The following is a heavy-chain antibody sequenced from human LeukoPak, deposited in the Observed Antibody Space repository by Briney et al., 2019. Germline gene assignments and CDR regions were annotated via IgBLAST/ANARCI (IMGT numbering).Heavy chain of an antibody. CDR3: ARLRPHPGLAAGLRYFMDV. CDR1: GDSIRISSYY. CDR2: VYYSGTT. D-gene: IGHD6-25*01. V-gene: IGHV4-39*07. J-gene: IGHJ6*03. Sequence: PSETLSLTCSVSGDSIRISSYYWGWIRQSPEKGLESIGSVYYSGTTYYNPSLRSRVTISIDTSKNQFSLKLSSVTAADTAVYYCARLRPHPGLAAGLRYFMDVWGKGTTVTVSS.